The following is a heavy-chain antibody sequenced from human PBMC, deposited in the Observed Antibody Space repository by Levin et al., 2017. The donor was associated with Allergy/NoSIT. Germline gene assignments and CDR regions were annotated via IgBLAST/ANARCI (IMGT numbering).Heavy chain of an antibody. CDR1: GGSISSYY. CDR2: IYYSGST. J-gene: IGHJ4*02. V-gene: IGHV4-59*01. CDR3: ARGHLRGLDY. D-gene: IGHD3-3*01. Sequence: PSQTLSLTCTVSGGSISSYYWSWIRQPPGKGLEWIGYIYYSGSTNYNPSLKSRVTISVDTSKNQFSLKLSSVTAADTAVYYCARGHLRGLDYWGQGTLVTVSS.